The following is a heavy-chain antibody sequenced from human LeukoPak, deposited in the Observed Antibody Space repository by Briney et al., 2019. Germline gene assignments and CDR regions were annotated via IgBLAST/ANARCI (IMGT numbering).Heavy chain of an antibody. CDR2: ISSSASTT. CDR1: GFAFSSYG. CDR3: ARSDCSRGICHSGDFDY. V-gene: IGHV3-48*03. Sequence: GGSLRLSCAASGFAFSSYGVNWVRQAPGKGLEWVSYISSSASTTYYADSVKGRFTISRDNAKNSLYLQMNSLRAEDTAVYYCARSDCSRGICHSGDFDYWGQGTLVRVSS. D-gene: IGHD2-15*01. J-gene: IGHJ4*02.